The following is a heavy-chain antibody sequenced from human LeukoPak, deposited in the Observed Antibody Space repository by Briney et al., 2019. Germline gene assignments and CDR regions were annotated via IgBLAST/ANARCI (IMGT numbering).Heavy chain of an antibody. CDR3: AKGLLVVTALSGFGY. Sequence: GGSLRLSCAASGFTFSSYGMHWVRQAPGKGLEWVAVISYDGSNKYYADSVKGRFTISRDNSKNTLYLQMNSLRAEDTAVYYCAKGLLVVTALSGFGYWGQGTLVTVSS. CDR2: ISYDGSNK. J-gene: IGHJ4*02. V-gene: IGHV3-30*18. CDR1: GFTFSSYG. D-gene: IGHD2-21*02.